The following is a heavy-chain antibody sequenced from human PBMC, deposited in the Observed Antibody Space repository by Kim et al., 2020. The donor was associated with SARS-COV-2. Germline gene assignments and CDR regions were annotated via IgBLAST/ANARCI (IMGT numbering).Heavy chain of an antibody. J-gene: IGHJ4*02. Sequence: NYNPSLKSRVTKSVDKSKNQFSLKLSSVTAADTAVYYCAQGKAARGYFDYWGQGTLVTVSS. D-gene: IGHD6-6*01. V-gene: IGHV4-4*02. CDR3: AQGKAARGYFDY.